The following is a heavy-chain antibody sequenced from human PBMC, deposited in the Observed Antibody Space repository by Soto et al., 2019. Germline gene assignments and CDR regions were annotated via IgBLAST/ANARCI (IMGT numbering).Heavy chain of an antibody. D-gene: IGHD5-18*01. CDR1: GDTFSSYA. J-gene: IGHJ4*02. CDR2: IIPIFGTA. Sequence: QVQLVQSGAEVKKPGSSVKVSCKASGDTFSSYAISWVRQAPGQGLEWMGGIIPIFGTANYAQKFQGRVTITADESTSTAYMELSSLRSEDTAVYYCARGTRETYGYWGYFDYWGQGTLVTVSS. CDR3: ARGTRETYGYWGYFDY. V-gene: IGHV1-69*01.